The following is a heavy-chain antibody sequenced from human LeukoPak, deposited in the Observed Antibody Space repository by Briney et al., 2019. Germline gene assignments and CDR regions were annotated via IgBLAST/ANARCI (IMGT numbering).Heavy chain of an antibody. CDR1: GFTFSGYA. V-gene: IGHV3-64D*06. J-gene: IGHJ3*02. CDR3: AKVPRRDGFDI. Sequence: GGSLRLSCSASGFTFSGYAMHWVRQAPGKGLEYVSAISSNGGTTYYADSVKGRFTISRDNSKNTLFLQMSSLRAEDTAVYYCAKVPRRDGFDIWGQGTMVTVSS. CDR2: ISSNGGTT.